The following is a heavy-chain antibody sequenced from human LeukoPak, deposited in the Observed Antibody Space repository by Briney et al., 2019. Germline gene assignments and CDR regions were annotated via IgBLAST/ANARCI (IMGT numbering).Heavy chain of an antibody. J-gene: IGHJ4*01. CDR1: GFTFSNSA. CDR3: AKGIYSSGWSYFDY. Sequence: GGSLRLSCAASGFTFSNSAMSWVRQAPGKGPEWVSTLGGSGITTYYADSVKGRFTISRDNSKNTLYLQMNSLRAEDTAVYYCAKGIYSSGWSYFDYWGHGTLVTVSS. D-gene: IGHD6-19*01. V-gene: IGHV3-23*01. CDR2: LGGSGITT.